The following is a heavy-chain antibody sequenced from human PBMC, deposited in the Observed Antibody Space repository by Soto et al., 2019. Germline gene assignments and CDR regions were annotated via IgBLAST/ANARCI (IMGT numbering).Heavy chain of an antibody. J-gene: IGHJ4*02. CDR3: ARGNNVVVTQYYFDY. D-gene: IGHD2-21*02. Sequence: SETLSLTCAVSGGAIISGGYSCSCIRQPPGKGLEWIGYIYHSGSTSYNPSLKSRVTISVDRSKNQISLKLRSVTAADTAVYYCARGNNVVVTQYYFDYWGQGTLVTVSS. CDR2: IYHSGST. V-gene: IGHV4-30-2*01. CDR1: GGAIISGGYS.